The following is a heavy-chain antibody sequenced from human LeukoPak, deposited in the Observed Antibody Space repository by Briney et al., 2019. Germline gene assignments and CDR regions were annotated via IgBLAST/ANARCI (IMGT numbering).Heavy chain of an antibody. V-gene: IGHV3-21*01. CDR1: GFTFSSDA. D-gene: IGHD5-18*01. CDR3: ASGLTAMLTAEGGFDY. Sequence: PGGSLRLSCAASGFTFSSDAMNWVRQAPGKGLEWVSSISSSSSYIYYADSVKGRFTISRDNRKNSLYLQMNSLRVEDTAVYFCASGLTAMLTAEGGFDYWGQGTLVTVSS. J-gene: IGHJ4*02. CDR2: ISSSSSYI.